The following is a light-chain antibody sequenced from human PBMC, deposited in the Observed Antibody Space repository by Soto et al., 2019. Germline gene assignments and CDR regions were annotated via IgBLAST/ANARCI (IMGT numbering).Light chain of an antibody. V-gene: IGKV3-15*01. CDR2: GAS. J-gene: IGKJ4*01. CDR3: QQYNNWTPPLT. CDR1: QSVSSN. Sequence: EIVMTQSPATLSVSPGERTTLSCRASQSVSSNLAWYQQKPGQAPRLLIYGASTRDTGIPAMFSGSGSGAEFTLSVSSLQSEGVAVYYCQQYNNWTPPLTFGGGTKVEIK.